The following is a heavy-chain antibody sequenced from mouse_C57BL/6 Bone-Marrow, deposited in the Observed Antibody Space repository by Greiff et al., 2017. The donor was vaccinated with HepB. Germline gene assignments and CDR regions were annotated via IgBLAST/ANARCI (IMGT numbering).Heavy chain of an antibody. CDR1: EYEFPSHD. CDR2: INSDGGST. V-gene: IGHV5-2*01. D-gene: IGHD1-3*01. J-gene: IGHJ1*03. Sequence: EVKLMDSGGGLVQPGESLKLSCESNEYEFPSHDMSWVRKTPEKRLELVAAINSDGGSTYYPDTMERRFIISRDNTKKTLYLQMSSLRSEDTALYYCARHRDIRWDWYFDVWGTGTTVTVSS. CDR3: ARHRDIRWDWYFDV.